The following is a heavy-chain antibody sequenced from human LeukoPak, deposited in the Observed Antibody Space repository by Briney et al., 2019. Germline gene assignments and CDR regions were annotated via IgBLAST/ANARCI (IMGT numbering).Heavy chain of an antibody. CDR1: GYAFTSYG. Sequence: GASVKVSCKASGYAFTSYGISWVRQAPGQGLEWMGWISAYNGNTNYAQKLQGRVTMTTDTSTSTAYMELRSLRSDDTAVYYCARACRFSSWSNNWFDPWGQGTLVTVSS. D-gene: IGHD6-13*01. V-gene: IGHV1-18*01. CDR2: ISAYNGNT. J-gene: IGHJ5*02. CDR3: ARACRFSSWSNNWFDP.